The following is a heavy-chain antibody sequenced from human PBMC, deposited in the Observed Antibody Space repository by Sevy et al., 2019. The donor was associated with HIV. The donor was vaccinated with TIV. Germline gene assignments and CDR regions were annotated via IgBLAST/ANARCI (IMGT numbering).Heavy chain of an antibody. CDR2: IWYDGSNK. D-gene: IGHD2-21*02. V-gene: IGHV3-33*01. CDR1: GFTFSSYG. Sequence: GGSLRLSCAASGFTFSSYGMHWVRQAPGKGLEWVAVIWYDGSNKYYADSVKGRFTISRDNSKNTLYLQMNSLRAEDTAVYYCARGNCGGDCYWDYWGQGTLVTVSS. CDR3: ARGNCGGDCYWDY. J-gene: IGHJ4*02.